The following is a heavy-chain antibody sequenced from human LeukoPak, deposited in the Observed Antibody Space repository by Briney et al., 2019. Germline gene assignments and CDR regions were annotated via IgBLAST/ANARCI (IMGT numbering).Heavy chain of an antibody. Sequence: EASVKVSCKASGYTFTGHYMHWVRQAPGQGLEWMGWISAYNGNTNYAQKLQGRVTMTTDTSTSTAYMELRSLRSDDTAVYYCARDDGYSYQADYWGQGTLVTVSS. D-gene: IGHD5-18*01. CDR3: ARDDGYSYQADY. CDR1: GYTFTGHY. V-gene: IGHV1-18*04. J-gene: IGHJ4*02. CDR2: ISAYNGNT.